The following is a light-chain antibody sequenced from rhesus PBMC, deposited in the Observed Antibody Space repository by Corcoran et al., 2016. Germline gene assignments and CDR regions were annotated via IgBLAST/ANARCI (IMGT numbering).Light chain of an antibody. Sequence: DIQMTQSPSSLSASVGDRVTITCRASQTINSYLAWYQQKPGKVPSLLIYGASSLESGVPSRFSGSGSGTEFTLTISSLQPEDFATYYCQQHNSPPLTFGGGTKVEI. CDR1: QTINSY. CDR3: QQHNSPPLT. J-gene: IGKJ4*01. CDR2: GAS. V-gene: IGKV1-44*02.